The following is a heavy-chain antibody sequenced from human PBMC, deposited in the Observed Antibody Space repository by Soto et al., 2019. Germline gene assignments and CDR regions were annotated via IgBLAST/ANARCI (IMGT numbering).Heavy chain of an antibody. Sequence: QVQLVESGGGLVKPGGSLRLSCAASGFTFSDYYMSWIRQAPGKGLEWVSYISSSSTYTQNADSVKGRFTISRDNAQNSLHLQMNSLRGEDTAVYYCAGGRKEPAAIAVAFDIWGQGTMVTVSS. CDR3: AGGRKEPAAIAVAFDI. CDR2: ISSSSTYT. CDR1: GFTFSDYY. J-gene: IGHJ3*02. D-gene: IGHD2-2*01. V-gene: IGHV3-11*06.